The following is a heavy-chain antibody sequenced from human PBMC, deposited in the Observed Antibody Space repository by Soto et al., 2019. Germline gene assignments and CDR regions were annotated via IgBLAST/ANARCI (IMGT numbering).Heavy chain of an antibody. CDR1: GYTFTSYG. Sequence: ASVKVSCKASGYTFTSYGISWVRQAPGQGLEWMGWIGVHNGNTKYAQNLQGRVTMTTDTITRTAYMELRSLRSDDTAVYYCARDFLYYENSVLAFSVYLGQGTLVTV. V-gene: IGHV1-18*01. CDR3: ARDFLYYENSVLAFSVY. CDR2: IGVHNGNT. J-gene: IGHJ4*02. D-gene: IGHD3-22*01.